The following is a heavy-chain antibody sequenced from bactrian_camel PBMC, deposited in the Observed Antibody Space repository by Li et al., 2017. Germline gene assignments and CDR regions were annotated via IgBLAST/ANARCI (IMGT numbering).Heavy chain of an antibody. Sequence: HVQLVESGGGSVQAGRSLSLTCAASGFTLSSYWVYWVRQAPGKGLEWVATISDGGDTTHYADSGKGRFTASTDSAKNILYLEMNSLKPEDTAIYYCAVEPATTWMDCPRDFRWRGQGTQVTVS. D-gene: IGHD4*01. CDR3: AVEPATTWMDCPRDFRW. V-gene: IGHV3S1*01. J-gene: IGHJ6*01. CDR1: GFTLSSYW. CDR2: ISDGGDTT.